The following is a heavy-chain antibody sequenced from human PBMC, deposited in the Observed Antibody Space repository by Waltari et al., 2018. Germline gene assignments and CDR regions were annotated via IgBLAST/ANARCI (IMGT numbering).Heavy chain of an antibody. CDR1: GFTFSRYW. CDR3: ARDIGGYALDY. J-gene: IGHJ4*02. Sequence: ELQLEESGGGPVQPGGSLRLSCAASGFTFSRYWMHWVRQVPGKGLLWVSRSKSDGSSTTYADSVKGRFTISRDNAKDTLYLQMNSLRAEDTALYYCARDIGGYALDYWGQGTLVTVSS. CDR2: SKSDGSST. D-gene: IGHD5-18*01. V-gene: IGHV3-74*01.